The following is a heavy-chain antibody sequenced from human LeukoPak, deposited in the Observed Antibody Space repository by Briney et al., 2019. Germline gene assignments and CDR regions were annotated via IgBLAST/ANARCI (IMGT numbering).Heavy chain of an antibody. CDR2: INHSGST. CDR3: ARELELRY. CDR1: GGSFSGYY. J-gene: IGHJ4*02. D-gene: IGHD1-7*01. V-gene: IGHV4-34*01. Sequence: PSETLSLTCAVYGGSFSGYYWSWIRQPPGKGLEWIGEINHSGSTNYNPSLKSRVTISVDTSKNQFSLKLSSVTAADTAVYYCARELELRYWGQGTLVTVSS.